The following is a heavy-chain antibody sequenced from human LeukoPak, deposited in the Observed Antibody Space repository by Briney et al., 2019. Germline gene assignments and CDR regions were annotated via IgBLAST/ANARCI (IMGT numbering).Heavy chain of an antibody. Sequence: ASETLSLTCTVSGGSISSSSYYWSWIRQPAGKGLEWIGRVYTSGSTNYNPSLKSRVTISVDTSKNQFSLKMSSATAADTAVYYYARVIYDSSGYHPTIDYWGQGTLVTVSS. V-gene: IGHV4-61*02. CDR3: ARVIYDSSGYHPTIDY. D-gene: IGHD3-22*01. CDR2: VYTSGST. J-gene: IGHJ4*02. CDR1: GGSISSSSYY.